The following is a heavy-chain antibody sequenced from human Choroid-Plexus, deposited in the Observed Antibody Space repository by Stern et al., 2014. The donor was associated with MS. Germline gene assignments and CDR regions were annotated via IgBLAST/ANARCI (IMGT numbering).Heavy chain of an antibody. Sequence: QVQLQQWGAGLMKPSETLSLTCAVYGGAFSGYYWSWIRQSPGKGLEWIGEIDRGGDPKYNPSLKHGITISTDRTTKHLALNLIAVTAADTAIYYCVRERCINTRCYGGRFGYYYYGMDVWGQGTTVTVSS. J-gene: IGHJ6*02. CDR1: GGAFSGYY. CDR3: VRERCINTRCYGGRFGYYYYGMDV. V-gene: IGHV4-34*01. D-gene: IGHD2-2*01. CDR2: IDRGGDP.